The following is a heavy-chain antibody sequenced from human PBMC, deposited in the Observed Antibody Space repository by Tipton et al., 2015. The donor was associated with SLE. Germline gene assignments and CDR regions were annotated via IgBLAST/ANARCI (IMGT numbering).Heavy chain of an antibody. CDR2: IWYDGSNK. Sequence: SLRLSCAASGFTFSSYGMHWVRQAPGKGLEWVAVIWYDGSNKYYADSVKGRFTISRDNSKNTLYLQMNSLRAEDTAVYYCAGRKGPYSSSWYHWGQGTLVTVSS. J-gene: IGHJ5*02. D-gene: IGHD6-13*01. V-gene: IGHV3-33*01. CDR1: GFTFSSYG. CDR3: AGRKGPYSSSWYH.